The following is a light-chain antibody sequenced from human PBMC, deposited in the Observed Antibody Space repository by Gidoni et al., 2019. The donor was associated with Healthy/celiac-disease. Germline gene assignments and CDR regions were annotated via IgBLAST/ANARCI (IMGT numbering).Light chain of an antibody. V-gene: IGKV2-28*01. Sequence: DIVMTQSPISLPVTPGEPASISCGSSQSLLHSNGYNYLDWYLQKPGQSPQLLIYLGSNRASGVPDRFSGSGSGTDFTLKISRVEAEDVGVYYCMQALQTPVFXGXTKVEIK. CDR1: QSLLHSNGYNY. CDR3: MQALQTPV. CDR2: LGS. J-gene: IGKJ4*01.